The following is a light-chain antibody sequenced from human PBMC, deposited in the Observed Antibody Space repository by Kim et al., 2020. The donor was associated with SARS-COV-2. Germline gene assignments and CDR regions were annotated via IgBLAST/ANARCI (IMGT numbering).Light chain of an antibody. CDR2: QAS. V-gene: IGKV1-5*03. CDR3: QQYNSYPLT. CDR1: QSISSW. J-gene: IGKJ4*01. Sequence: ASGGDRVTIACRASQSISSWFGWYQQKPGKAPKLLIYQASSLEGGVPARFSGSGSETEFTLTISSLQPGDFATSYCQQYNSYPLTFGGGTKVDIK.